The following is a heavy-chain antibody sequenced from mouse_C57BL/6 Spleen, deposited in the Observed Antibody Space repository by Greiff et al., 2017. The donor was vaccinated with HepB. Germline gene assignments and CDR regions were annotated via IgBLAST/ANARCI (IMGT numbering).Heavy chain of an antibody. CDR3: ARDGVPYFDY. V-gene: IGHV5-4*01. CDR1: GFTFSSYA. CDR2: ISDGGSYT. J-gene: IGHJ2*01. Sequence: EVKVVESGGGLVKPGGSLKLSCAASGFTFSSYAMSWVRQTPEKRLEWVATISDGGSYTYYPDNVKGRFTISRDNAKNNLYLQMSHLKSEDTAMYYCARDGVPYFDYWGQGTTLTVSS.